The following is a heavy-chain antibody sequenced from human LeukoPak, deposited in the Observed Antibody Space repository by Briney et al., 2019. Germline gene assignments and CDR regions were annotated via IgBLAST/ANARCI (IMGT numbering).Heavy chain of an antibody. CDR1: GYTFTSYD. CDR2: MNPNSGNT. D-gene: IGHD3-3*01. CDR3: ARGDEYYDFWSGYYSWFDP. V-gene: IGHV1-8*01. J-gene: IGHJ5*02. Sequence: ASVKVSCKASGYTFTSYDINWVRQATGQGLEWMGWMNPNSGNTGYAQKFQGRVTMTRNTSISTAYMELSSLRSEDTAVYYCARGDEYYDFWSGYYSWFDPWGQGTLVTVSS.